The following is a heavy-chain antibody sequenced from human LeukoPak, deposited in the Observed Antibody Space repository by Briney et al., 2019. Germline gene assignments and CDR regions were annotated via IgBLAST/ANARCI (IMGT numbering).Heavy chain of an antibody. CDR3: AKARVGGWLVLGFDC. Sequence: PGRSLRLSCAASGFTFDDYAMHWVRQAPGKGLEWVSGISWNSGSIGYADSVKGRSTISRDNAKNSLYLQVNSLRAEDTALYYCAKARVGGWLVLGFDCWGQGTLVTVSS. J-gene: IGHJ4*02. CDR1: GFTFDDYA. CDR2: ISWNSGSI. D-gene: IGHD6-19*01. V-gene: IGHV3-9*01.